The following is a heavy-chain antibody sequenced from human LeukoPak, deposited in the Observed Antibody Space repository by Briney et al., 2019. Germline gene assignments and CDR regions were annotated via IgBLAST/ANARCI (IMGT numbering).Heavy chain of an antibody. CDR3: VQGVLMVYASGWFDP. V-gene: IGHV4-39*07. CDR1: GGSISSSSYY. Sequence: SETLSLTCTVSGGSISSSSYYWGWIRHPPGKGLEWIGSIYYSGSTYYNPSLKSRVTISVDTSKNQFSLKLSSVAAPDTAVYYCVQGVLMVYASGWFDPWGQGTLVTVSS. J-gene: IGHJ5*02. D-gene: IGHD2-8*01. CDR2: IYYSGST.